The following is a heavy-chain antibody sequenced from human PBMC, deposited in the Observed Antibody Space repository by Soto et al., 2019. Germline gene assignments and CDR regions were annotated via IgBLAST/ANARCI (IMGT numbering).Heavy chain of an antibody. J-gene: IGHJ4*02. CDR1: GYTFTSYF. Sequence: QVQLVQSGAEVKKPGASVKVSCKASGYTFTSYFMQWVRQAPGQGLEWVGIINPSDGTTSYAQKFQGRVTMTRDTSTSTVYMDLSSLRSEDTAVYYCETILQLRKGWAFDYWGQGTLVTVSS. V-gene: IGHV1-46*01. D-gene: IGHD1-7*01. CDR2: INPSDGTT. CDR3: ETILQLRKGWAFDY.